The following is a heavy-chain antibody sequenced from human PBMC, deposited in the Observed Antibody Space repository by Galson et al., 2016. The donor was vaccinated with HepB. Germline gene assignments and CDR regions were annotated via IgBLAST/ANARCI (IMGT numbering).Heavy chain of an antibody. CDR3: ARIGPSGDVDGFLF. J-gene: IGHJ4*02. V-gene: IGHV1-3*01. D-gene: IGHD3/OR15-3a*01. CDR1: GYTFDAYT. Sequence: SVKVSCKGSGYTFDAYTIHWVRQAPGLRLEWMGWINPGSGYTKYSQKFQDRVTFTSDTSASTGYMELSSLRSEDTGIYYCARIGPSGDVDGFLFWGQGTLVTVSS. CDR2: INPGSGYT.